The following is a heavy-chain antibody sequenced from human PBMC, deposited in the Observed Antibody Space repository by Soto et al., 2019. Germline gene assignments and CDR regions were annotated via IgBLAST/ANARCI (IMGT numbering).Heavy chain of an antibody. V-gene: IGHV1-3*01. CDR2: INGGNGDT. J-gene: IGHJ4*02. D-gene: IGHD2-2*01. Sequence: ASVKVSCKASGYTFTGYAIHWVRQAPGQRLEWMGWINGGNGDTKYSQNFQGRVTITRETSASTAYMELTSLGSEDTAVYHCARGYCSSTSCQYYFDYCGQGTPVAV. CDR3: ARGYCSSTSCQYYFDY. CDR1: GYTFTGYA.